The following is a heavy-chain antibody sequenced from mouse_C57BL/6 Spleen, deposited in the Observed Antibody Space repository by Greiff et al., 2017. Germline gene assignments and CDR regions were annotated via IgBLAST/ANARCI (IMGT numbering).Heavy chain of an antibody. CDR3: ALTGTGFAD. Sequence: EVKLVESGAELVKPGASVKLSCTASGFNIKDYDMHWVKQRTEQGLEWIGRIDPEDGETKYAPKFQGQATITADTSSNTAYLQLSGLTSEDSAGYYFALTGTGFADWGQGTLVTVSA. CDR2: IDPEDGET. CDR1: GFNIKDYD. D-gene: IGHD4-1*01. J-gene: IGHJ3*01. V-gene: IGHV14-2*01.